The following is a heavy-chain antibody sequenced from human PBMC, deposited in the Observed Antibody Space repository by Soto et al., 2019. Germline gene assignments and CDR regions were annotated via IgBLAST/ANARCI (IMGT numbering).Heavy chain of an antibody. D-gene: IGHD3-22*01. CDR1: GGTFSSYA. V-gene: IGHV1-69*01. Sequence: QVQLVQSGAEVKKPGSSVKVSCKASGGTFSSYAISWVRQAPGQGLEWMGGIIPIFGTANYAQKFQGRVTITADESTSTVYMELSSLRSEDTAVYYCARGPYYYDSSGYYSTQDYWGQGTLVTVSS. CDR3: ARGPYYYDSSGYYSTQDY. CDR2: IIPIFGTA. J-gene: IGHJ4*02.